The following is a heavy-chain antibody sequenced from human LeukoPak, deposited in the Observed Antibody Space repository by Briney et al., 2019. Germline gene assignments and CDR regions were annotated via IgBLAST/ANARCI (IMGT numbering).Heavy chain of an antibody. CDR3: ARLGYYDSRVDY. J-gene: IGHJ4*02. CDR1: GGSFSGYY. D-gene: IGHD3-22*01. CDR2: INHSGST. Sequence: SETLSLTCAVYGGSFSGYYWSWIRQPPGKGLEWIGEINHSGSTNYNPFLKSRVTISVDTSKNQFSLKLSSVTAADTAVYYCARLGYYDSRVDYWGQGTLVTVSS. V-gene: IGHV4-34*01.